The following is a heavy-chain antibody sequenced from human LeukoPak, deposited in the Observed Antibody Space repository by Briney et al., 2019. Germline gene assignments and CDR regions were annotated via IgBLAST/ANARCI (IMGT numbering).Heavy chain of an antibody. CDR2: IYYSGST. Sequence: PSETLSLTCTVSGGSISSYYWSWIRQPPGKGLEWIGYIYYSGSTNYNPSLKSRVTISVDTSKNQFSLKLSSVTAADTAVYYCARGRDYGDLTTWGQGTLVTVSS. D-gene: IGHD4-17*01. V-gene: IGHV4-59*01. J-gene: IGHJ5*02. CDR1: GGSISSYY. CDR3: ARGRDYGDLTT.